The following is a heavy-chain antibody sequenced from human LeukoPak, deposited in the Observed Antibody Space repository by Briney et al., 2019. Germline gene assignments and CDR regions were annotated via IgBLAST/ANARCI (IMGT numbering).Heavy chain of an antibody. D-gene: IGHD4-17*01. CDR3: AKGPVTRFEI. J-gene: IGHJ3*02. CDR2: MSSVT. V-gene: IGHV3-23*01. CDR1: GFTFSNFA. Sequence: PGGSLRLSCAASGFTFSNFAMSRVRQAPGKGLEWVSAMSSVTYYADSVKGRFTISRDDSKSTLFLQMNSLRAEDTAVYYCAKGPVTRFEIWGQGTMVTVSS.